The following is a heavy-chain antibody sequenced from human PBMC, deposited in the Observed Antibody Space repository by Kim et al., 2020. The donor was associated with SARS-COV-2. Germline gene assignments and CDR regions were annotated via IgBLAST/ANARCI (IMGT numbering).Heavy chain of an antibody. CDR3: ARDGVGPAAATLAY. J-gene: IGHJ4*02. D-gene: IGHD2-15*01. CDR2: ISSSSGYI. Sequence: GGSLRLSCAASGFTFSSYSMNWVRQAPGKGLEWVSSISSSSGYIYYADSVKGRFTISRDNARNSLYLQMDSLRAEDTAVYYCARDGVGPAAATLAYWGQG. CDR1: GFTFSSYS. V-gene: IGHV3-21*01.